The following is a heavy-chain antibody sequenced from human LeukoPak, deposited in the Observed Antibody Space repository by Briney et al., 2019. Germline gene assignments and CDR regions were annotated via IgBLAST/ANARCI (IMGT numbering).Heavy chain of an antibody. CDR1: GYAFTGYY. CDR2: INPNSGGT. V-gene: IGHV1-2*02. Sequence: ASVKVSCKASGYAFTGYYMHWVRQAPGQGLEGMGWINPNSGGTNYAQKFQGRVTMTRDTSISTAYMELSRLRSDDTAVYYCARGLRYCSSTSCYYYYYYMDVWGKGTTVTVSS. J-gene: IGHJ6*03. D-gene: IGHD2-2*01. CDR3: ARGLRYCSSTSCYYYYYYMDV.